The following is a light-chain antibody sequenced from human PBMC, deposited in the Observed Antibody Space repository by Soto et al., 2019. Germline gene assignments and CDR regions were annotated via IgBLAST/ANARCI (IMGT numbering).Light chain of an antibody. Sequence: QSALTQPASVSGSPGQSITISCTGSSSDVGAYNYVSWYQQHPGIAPRLMIYAVSHRPSGISSRFSGSKSGNTASLTISGLQAEDEADYYCSSYTTDNTLVFGGGTKVTVL. CDR1: SSDVGAYNY. CDR3: SSYTTDNTLV. CDR2: AVS. V-gene: IGLV2-14*01. J-gene: IGLJ3*02.